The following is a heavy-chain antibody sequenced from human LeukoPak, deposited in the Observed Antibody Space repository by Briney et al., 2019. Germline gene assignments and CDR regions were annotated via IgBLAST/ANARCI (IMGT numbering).Heavy chain of an antibody. D-gene: IGHD6-13*01. V-gene: IGHV3-21*01. CDR1: GFTFSSYS. Sequence: AGGSLRLSCAASGFTFSSYSMNWVRQAPGKGLEWVSSISSSSSYIYYADSVKGRFTISRDNARNSLYLQMNSLRAEDTAVYYCARGGQQLARGYFDYWGQGTLVTVSS. J-gene: IGHJ4*02. CDR3: ARGGQQLARGYFDY. CDR2: ISSSSSYI.